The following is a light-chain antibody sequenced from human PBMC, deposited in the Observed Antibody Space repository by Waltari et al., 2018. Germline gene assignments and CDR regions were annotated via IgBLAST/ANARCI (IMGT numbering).Light chain of an antibody. Sequence: IQMTQSPSTLSASVGDRVTITCRASQSIRSSLAWYQQKPGKAPKFLIYEASSLESGVPSRFSGSGSGTEFTLTISSLQPDDFATYFCQQYDAYALTFGGGTKVEIK. CDR2: EAS. J-gene: IGKJ4*01. CDR1: QSIRSS. V-gene: IGKV1-5*03. CDR3: QQYDAYALT.